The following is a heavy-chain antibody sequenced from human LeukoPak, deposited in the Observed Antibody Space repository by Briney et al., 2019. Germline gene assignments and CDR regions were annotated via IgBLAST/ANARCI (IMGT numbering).Heavy chain of an antibody. CDR1: GFTFRSYG. CDR2: ISSDGKIK. Sequence: QPGRSLRLSCAASGFTFRSYGIHWVRQAPGKGLEWVAFISSDGKIKYYADSVKGRFTISRDNSKNTLYLEMNSLRAEDTAAHYCAKDVSTNCRCDCPPDYWGQGTLVTVSS. J-gene: IGHJ4*02. CDR3: AKDVSTNCRCDCPPDY. D-gene: IGHD2-21*02. V-gene: IGHV3-30*18.